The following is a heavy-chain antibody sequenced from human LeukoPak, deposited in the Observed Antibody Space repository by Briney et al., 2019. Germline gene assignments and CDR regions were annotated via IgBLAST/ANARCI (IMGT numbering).Heavy chain of an antibody. CDR2: IWYDGSNK. D-gene: IGHD4-17*01. CDR3: ARDRRDYGDYVFQWFDP. V-gene: IGHV3-33*01. Sequence: GGSLRLSCAASGFTFSSYGMHWVRQAPGKGLEWVAVIWYDGSNKYYADSVKGRFTISRDNSKSTLYLQMNSLRAEDTAVYYCARDRRDYGDYVFQWFDPWGQGTLVTVSS. J-gene: IGHJ5*02. CDR1: GFTFSSYG.